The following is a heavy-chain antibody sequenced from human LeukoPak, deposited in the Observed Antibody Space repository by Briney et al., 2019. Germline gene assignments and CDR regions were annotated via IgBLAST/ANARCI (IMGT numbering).Heavy chain of an antibody. CDR2: IYHSGGT. J-gene: IGHJ5*02. CDR3: ARRYYDSSGHGDWFDP. Sequence: SETLSLTCTVSGYSINSGYTWGWIRQPPGKGLEWIGNIYHSGGTYYNPSLTSRVTISVDTSKNQFSLKLSSVTAADTAVYYCARRYYDSSGHGDWFDPWGQGTLVTVSS. CDR1: GYSINSGYT. V-gene: IGHV4-38-2*02. D-gene: IGHD3-22*01.